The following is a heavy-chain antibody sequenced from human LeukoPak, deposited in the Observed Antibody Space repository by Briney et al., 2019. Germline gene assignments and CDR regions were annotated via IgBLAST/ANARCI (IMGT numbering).Heavy chain of an antibody. V-gene: IGHV3-53*04. J-gene: IGHJ6*02. CDR2: IYSGGST. CDR3: ARDLLSRFLEWLSGNYGMDV. CDR1: GFTVSSNY. D-gene: IGHD3-3*01. Sequence: AGGSLRLSCAASGFTVSSNYMCWVRQAPGKGLEWVSVIYSGGSTYYADSVKGRFTISRHNSKNTLYLQMNSLRAEDTAVYYCARDLLSRFLEWLSGNYGMDVWGQGTTVTVSS.